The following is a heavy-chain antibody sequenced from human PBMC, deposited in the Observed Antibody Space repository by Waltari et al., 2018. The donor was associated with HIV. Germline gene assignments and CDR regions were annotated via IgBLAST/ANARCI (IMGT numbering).Heavy chain of an antibody. D-gene: IGHD2-8*01. V-gene: IGHV4-34*01. CDR2: VSNRGAT. J-gene: IGHJ3*01. Sequence: QVRIVQWGVGVLQPSETPSAPCAVYTVRFLDFYWGWMRQAPGKGPEWIGEVSNRGATNYNPSLKSRVSLEVDISMYHFSLKLKSVIDADTATYYCGRVDPNDGGTFDVWSQGSKALVSS. CDR3: GRVDPNDGGTFDV. CDR1: TVRFLDFY.